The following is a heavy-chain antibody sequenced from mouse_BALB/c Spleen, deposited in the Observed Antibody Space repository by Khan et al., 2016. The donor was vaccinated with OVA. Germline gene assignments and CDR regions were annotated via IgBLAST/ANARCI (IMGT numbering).Heavy chain of an antibody. J-gene: IGHJ3*01. CDR3: VNHGSSSAWFSY. CDR2: INPSTGYT. CDR1: GYTFTNYW. Sequence: VQLQESGAELAKPGASVKMSCRASGYTFTNYWMHWVKQRPGQGLEWIGYINPSTGYTEYNQQFKDKATLTAAKSSSTAYMQLSSLTSEDSAVYYCVNHGSSSAWFSYWGQGTLVTVSA. V-gene: IGHV1-7*01. D-gene: IGHD1-1*01.